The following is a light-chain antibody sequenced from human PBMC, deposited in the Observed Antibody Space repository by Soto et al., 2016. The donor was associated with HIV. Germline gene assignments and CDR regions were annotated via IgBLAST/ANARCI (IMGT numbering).Light chain of an antibody. J-gene: IGKJ1*01. Sequence: VVLTQSPVSLPVTLGQSASISCKANQSLVYSDGNTYLNWFQQRPGQSPRRLIYKVSNWDSGVPHRFSGSGSDTDFTLKISRVEAEDVGIYYCMQGIHWPPTFGQGTKVEIK. CDR1: QSLVYSDGNTY. CDR2: KVS. V-gene: IGKV2D-30*01. CDR3: MQGIHWPPT.